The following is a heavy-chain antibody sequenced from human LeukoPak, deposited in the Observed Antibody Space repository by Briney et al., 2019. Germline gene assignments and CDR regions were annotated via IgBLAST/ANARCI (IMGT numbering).Heavy chain of an antibody. J-gene: IGHJ6*02. V-gene: IGHV3-23*01. CDR1: GFTFSRYY. CDR2: VGVRGVKT. D-gene: IGHD2-2*01. CDR3: AKIVVPAAYYFYGMDV. Sequence: GGSLRLSCEASGFTFSRYYMSWVRQTPGKGLEWVSGVGVRGVKTFYADSVKGRFTVSRDNAKSTVFLQMNSLRPEDSAVYYCAKIVVPAAYYFYGMDVWGQGTTVTVSS.